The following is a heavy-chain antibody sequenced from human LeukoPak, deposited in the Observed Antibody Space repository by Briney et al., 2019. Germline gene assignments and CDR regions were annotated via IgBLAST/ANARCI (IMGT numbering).Heavy chain of an antibody. CDR1: GFTFSNYG. J-gene: IGHJ4*02. D-gene: IGHD6-13*01. Sequence: GGTLRLSCAASGFTFSNYGMSWVRQAPGKGLEWVSVTSGSGENSYYADSVKGRFTISRDNFKNTLYLQMNSLRAEDTAVYYCANGAAAGTPTIGDYWGQGTLVTVSS. CDR3: ANGAAAGTPTIGDY. CDR2: TSGSGENS. V-gene: IGHV3-23*01.